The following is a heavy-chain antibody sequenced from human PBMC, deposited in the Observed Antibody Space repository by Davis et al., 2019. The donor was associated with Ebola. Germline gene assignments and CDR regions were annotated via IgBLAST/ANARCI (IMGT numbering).Heavy chain of an antibody. CDR2: IYPDDSTI. Sequence: GESLKISCKTSGYTFDTYWIGWVRQMPGKGLEWLGVIYPDDSTIRYSPSFQGQVTISVDKSISTAYLQWSSLKASDTALYYCARRTTVLGRMDFDFWGQGTPVTVSS. D-gene: IGHD1-14*01. CDR3: ARRTTVLGRMDFDF. V-gene: IGHV5-51*01. CDR1: GYTFDTYW. J-gene: IGHJ4*02.